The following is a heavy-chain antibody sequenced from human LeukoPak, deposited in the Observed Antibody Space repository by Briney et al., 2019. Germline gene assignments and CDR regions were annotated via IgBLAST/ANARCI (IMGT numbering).Heavy chain of an antibody. CDR1: GFTFSSHA. D-gene: IGHD4-17*01. J-gene: IGHJ5*02. CDR3: AKERSYGDYGNWFDP. Sequence: GGSLRLSCAASGFTFSSHAMSWVRQAPGKGLEWVSAISGSGGSTYYADSVKGRFTISRDNSKNTLYLQMNSLRAEDTAVYYCAKERSYGDYGNWFDPWGQGALVTVSS. V-gene: IGHV3-23*01. CDR2: ISGSGGST.